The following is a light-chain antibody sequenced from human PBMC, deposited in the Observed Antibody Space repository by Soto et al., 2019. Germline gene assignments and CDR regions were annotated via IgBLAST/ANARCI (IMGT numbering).Light chain of an antibody. CDR3: SSYTSSSSYV. CDR2: DVS. J-gene: IGLJ1*01. CDR1: SSDVGSYNY. V-gene: IGLV2-14*03. Sequence: QSVLTQPASVSGSPGQSITISCTGTSSDVGSYNYVSWYQHHPGRAPKLIIYDVSDRPSGVSNRFSGSKSGNTASLTISGLQGEDEADYYCSSYTSSSSYVFGTGTKLTVL.